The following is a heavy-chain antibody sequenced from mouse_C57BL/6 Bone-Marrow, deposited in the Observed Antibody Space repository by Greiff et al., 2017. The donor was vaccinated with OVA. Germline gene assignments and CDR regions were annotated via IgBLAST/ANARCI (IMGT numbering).Heavy chain of an antibody. CDR1: GFTFSDYY. V-gene: IGHV5-12*01. CDR2: ISNGGGST. CDR3: APYYSNYGWYCDV. Sequence: EVKLMESGGGLVQPGGSLKLSCAASGFTFSDYYMYWVRQTPEKRLEWVAYISNGGGSTYYPDTVKGRFTISRDNAKNTLYLQMSRLKSEDTAMYYCAPYYSNYGWYCDVWGTGTTVTVSS. D-gene: IGHD2-5*01. J-gene: IGHJ1*03.